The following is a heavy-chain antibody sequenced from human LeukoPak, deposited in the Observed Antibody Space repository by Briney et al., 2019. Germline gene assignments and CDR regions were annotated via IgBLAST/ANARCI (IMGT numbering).Heavy chain of an antibody. V-gene: IGHV3-23*01. CDR1: GSTFSSYA. Sequence: AGGSLRLSCAASGSTFSSYALSWFGQAPGKGLDWAPPISGSGGSTYYADSVKGRFTISRDNSKNTLYLQMNSLRAEDTAVYYCAKVIAAKPLNFDYWGQGTLVTVSS. CDR3: AKVIAAKPLNFDY. D-gene: IGHD6-13*01. CDR2: ISGSGGST. J-gene: IGHJ4*02.